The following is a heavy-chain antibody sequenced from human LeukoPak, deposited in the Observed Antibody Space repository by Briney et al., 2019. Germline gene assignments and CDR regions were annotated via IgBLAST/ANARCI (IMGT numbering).Heavy chain of an antibody. CDR2: ISADDTG. J-gene: IGHJ5*02. CDR1: GFTFSTYS. CDR3: AKEHDLWHEEGNWFDP. Sequence: GGSLTLSCLASGFTFSTYSMTWVRQVPGKGLDWVSAISADDTGYYSDSVKGRFIVSRDNSKNTLYLQLNRLRVEDTAVYYCAKEHDLWHEEGNWFDPWGQGTLVTVSS. V-gene: IGHV3-23*01. D-gene: IGHD3-3*01.